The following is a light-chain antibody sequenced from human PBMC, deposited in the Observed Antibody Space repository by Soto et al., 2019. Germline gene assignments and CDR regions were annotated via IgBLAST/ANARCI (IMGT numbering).Light chain of an antibody. J-gene: IGKJ5*01. CDR2: EVS. Sequence: DVVMTQTPLSLSVTPGQPASISCKSSQSLLHITGETFLFWYLQKPGQSPQLLIYEVSTRVSGVPDRFSGGGAGTDFTLGIIRVETDDVGMYYCMQSTQLPPTFGQGTRLGIE. V-gene: IGKV2D-29*02. CDR1: QSLLHITGETF. CDR3: MQSTQLPPT.